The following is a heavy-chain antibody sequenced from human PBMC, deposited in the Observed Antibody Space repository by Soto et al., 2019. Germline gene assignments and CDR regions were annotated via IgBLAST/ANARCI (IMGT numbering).Heavy chain of an antibody. CDR2: SNPNSGGT. CDR3: ARDPGDYAWFDP. J-gene: IGHJ5*02. CDR1: GYTFTGYY. Sequence: QVQLVQSGAEVKKTGASVTVSCKASGYTFTGYYMHWVRQAPGQGLEWLGWSNPNSGGTNDAQKLQGRVTTTRDTSISTAYMEPSRLRSDDTAVYYGARDPGDYAWFDPWGQGTLVTVSS. V-gene: IGHV1-2*02. D-gene: IGHD4-17*01.